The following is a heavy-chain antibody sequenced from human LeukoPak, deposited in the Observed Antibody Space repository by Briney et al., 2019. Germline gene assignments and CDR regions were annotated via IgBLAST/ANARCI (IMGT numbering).Heavy chain of an antibody. CDR2: IYTSGST. D-gene: IGHD1-26*01. Sequence: SETLSLTCTVSGGSISSYYWSWIRQPAGKGLEWIGRIYTSGSTNYNPSLKSRVTMSVDTSKNQFSLKLSSVTAADTAVYYCARGPPIVGATIYFGYWGQGTLVTVSS. V-gene: IGHV4-4*07. CDR3: ARGPPIVGATIYFGY. CDR1: GGSISSYY. J-gene: IGHJ4*02.